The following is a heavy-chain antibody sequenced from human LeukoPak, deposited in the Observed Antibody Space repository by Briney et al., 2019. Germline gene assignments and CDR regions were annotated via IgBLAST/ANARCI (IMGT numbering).Heavy chain of an antibody. V-gene: IGHV1-2*06. CDR2: INPNSGGT. J-gene: IGHJ5*02. Sequence: ASVKVSCKASGYTFTGYYMHWVRQAPGQGLEWMGRINPNSGGTNYAQKFQGRVTMTRDTSISTAYMELGRLRSDDTAVYYCARALVAGNWFDPWGQGTLVTVSS. CDR3: ARALVAGNWFDP. D-gene: IGHD6-19*01. CDR1: GYTFTGYY.